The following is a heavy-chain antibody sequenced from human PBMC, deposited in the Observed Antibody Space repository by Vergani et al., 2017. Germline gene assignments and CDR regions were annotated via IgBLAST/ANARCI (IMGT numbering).Heavy chain of an antibody. V-gene: IGHV1-69*11. CDR2: IIPILGTA. Sequence: QVQLVQSGAEVKKPGSSVKVSCKASGGTFSSYAISWVRPAPGQGLEWRGRIIPILGTANYAQKFQGRVTITADASTSTAYMELSSLRAEDTAVYYCARDWTGSALYYYYYMDVWGKGTTVTVSS. D-gene: IGHD3/OR15-3a*01. CDR3: ARDWTGSALYYYYYMDV. CDR1: GGTFSSYA. J-gene: IGHJ6*03.